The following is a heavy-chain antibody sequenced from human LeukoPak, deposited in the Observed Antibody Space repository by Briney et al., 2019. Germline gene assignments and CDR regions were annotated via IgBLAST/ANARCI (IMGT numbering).Heavy chain of an antibody. J-gene: IGHJ3*02. CDR1: GGSISSSSYY. D-gene: IGHD5-18*01. Sequence: SETLSLTCAVSGGSISSSSYYWGWIRQPPGKGLEWIGSIYYSGSTYYNPSLESRVTISVDTSKNQFSLKLSSVTAADTAVYYCARRRDRRSYSYGYRDAFDIWGQGTMVTVSS. CDR2: IYYSGST. CDR3: ARRRDRRSYSYGYRDAFDI. V-gene: IGHV4-39*07.